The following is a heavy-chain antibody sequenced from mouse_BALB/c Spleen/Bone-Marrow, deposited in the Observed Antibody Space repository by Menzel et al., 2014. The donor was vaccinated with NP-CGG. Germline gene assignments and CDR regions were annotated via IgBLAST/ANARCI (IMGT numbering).Heavy chain of an antibody. V-gene: IGHV7-3*02. CDR2: IRNKAKGYIT. CDR1: GFTFTDYY. J-gene: IGHJ1*01. CDR3: ARDENVGIYWYFDV. Sequence: EVKLMESGGGSVQPGGSLRLSCATSGFTFTDYYMSWVRQPPGKALEWLGFIRNKAKGYITDYSASVKGRFTISRDNSQRILYLQMNTLRAEDSATYYCARDENVGIYWYFDVWGAGTTVIVSS.